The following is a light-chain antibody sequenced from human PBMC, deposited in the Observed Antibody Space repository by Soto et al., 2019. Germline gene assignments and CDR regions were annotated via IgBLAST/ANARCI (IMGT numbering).Light chain of an antibody. V-gene: IGLV2-14*01. CDR2: NVN. CDR3: DSYTSTNTLVGV. Sequence: QSALTQPASVSGSPGQSITITCTGTSSDIGGYNYVSWYQQHPGKAPKLVIYNVNHRPSGVSSRFSGSKSGNTASLTNSGLQPEDEADYFCDSYTSTNTLVGVFGGGTKLTVL. J-gene: IGLJ3*02. CDR1: SSDIGGYNY.